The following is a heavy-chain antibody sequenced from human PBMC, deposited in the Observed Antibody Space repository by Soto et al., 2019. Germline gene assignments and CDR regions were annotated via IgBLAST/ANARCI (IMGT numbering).Heavy chain of an antibody. D-gene: IGHD4-17*01. CDR3: ARGRVTTYLTAFDS. J-gene: IGHJ4*02. V-gene: IGHV1-69*01. CDR1: GGTFISYA. Sequence: QVQLVQSGAEVKKPGSSVKVSCKVSGGTFISYAITWVRQAPGRGLEWMGGIIPVFGTANYTQKFQGRVTITADASTSTAYMEMSSLTSEDTALYYCARGRVTTYLTAFDSWGQGTLVTVP. CDR2: IIPVFGTA.